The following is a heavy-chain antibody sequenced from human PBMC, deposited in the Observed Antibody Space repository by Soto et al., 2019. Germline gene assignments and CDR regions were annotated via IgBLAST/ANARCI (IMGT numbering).Heavy chain of an antibody. CDR3: ARGSRYFFGLNWFDP. J-gene: IGHJ5*02. Sequence: TLSPTCTVSVGSISSGGYYWSWILQHPGKGLEWIGYIYYSGGTYYNPSLKSRVTISVDTSKNQFSLKLSSVTAADTAVYYCARGSRYFFGLNWFDPWGQGTLVTVSS. V-gene: IGHV4-31*03. CDR1: VGSISSGGYY. CDR2: IYYSGGT. D-gene: IGHD3-9*01.